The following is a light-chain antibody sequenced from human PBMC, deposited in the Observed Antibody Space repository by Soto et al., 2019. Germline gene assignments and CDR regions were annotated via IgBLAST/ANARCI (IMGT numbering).Light chain of an antibody. CDR1: QSVSSY. J-gene: IGKJ1*01. V-gene: IGKV3-11*01. CDR2: DAS. Sequence: EIGLTQSPATVSLSPGERATLSCRASQSVSSYLAWYQQKPGQAPRLLIYDASSRATGIPARFSGSGSGTDFTLTISSLEPEDFAVYYCQQRSNWPRTFGQGTKV. CDR3: QQRSNWPRT.